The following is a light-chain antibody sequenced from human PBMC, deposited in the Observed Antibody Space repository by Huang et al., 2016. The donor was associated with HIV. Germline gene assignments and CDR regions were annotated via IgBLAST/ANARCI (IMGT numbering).Light chain of an antibody. J-gene: IGKJ4*01. V-gene: IGKV3-15*01. CDR2: DAS. CDR1: QTVGTD. Sequence: EILMTQSPVTLSVSPGERATLSCRASQTVGTDLAWFQQKPGQSPRLLIYDASTRASGVPAYFSGRGSGTEFTLTINSLQSEDFAVYYCQQYNDRRTFGGGTKVEIK. CDR3: QQYNDRRT.